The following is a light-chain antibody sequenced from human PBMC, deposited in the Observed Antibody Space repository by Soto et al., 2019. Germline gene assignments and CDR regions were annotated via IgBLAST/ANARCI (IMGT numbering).Light chain of an antibody. CDR1: QSVSSNY. V-gene: IGKV3-20*01. CDR2: GAS. J-gene: IGKJ4*01. CDR3: QQYGSSPPLT. Sequence: EIVLTQSPGTLSLSPGERATLSCRASQSVSSNYLAWYQQKPGQAPRLLIYGASSRATGIPDRFSGSGSRTDFTLTISRLEPEDFVVYYCQQYGSSPPLTFGGGTKVEIK.